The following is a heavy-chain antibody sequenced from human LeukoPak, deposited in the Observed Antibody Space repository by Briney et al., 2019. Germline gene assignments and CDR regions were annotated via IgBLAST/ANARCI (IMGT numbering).Heavy chain of an antibody. Sequence: SETLSLTCTVSGGSINSYYWSWVRQPPGKGLEWIGYIYYSGSTYYNPSLKSRVTISIDTSKNQFSLKLSSVTAADTAVYYCARVRGVGPYFDYWGQGTLVTVSS. D-gene: IGHD3-10*01. J-gene: IGHJ4*02. CDR1: GGSINSYY. CDR3: ARVRGVGPYFDY. CDR2: IYYSGST. V-gene: IGHV4-59*12.